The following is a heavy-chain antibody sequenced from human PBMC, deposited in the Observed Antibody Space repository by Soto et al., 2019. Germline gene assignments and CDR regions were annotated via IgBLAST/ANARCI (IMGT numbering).Heavy chain of an antibody. CDR3: ARGYYGSGSYSGNYYYYGMDV. D-gene: IGHD3-10*01. V-gene: IGHV1-69*13. CDR1: GGTFSSYA. CDR2: ITPIFGTA. J-gene: IGHJ6*02. Sequence: GASVKVSCKASGGTFSSYAISWVRQAPGQGLEWMGGITPIFGTANYAQKFQGRVTITADESTSTAYMELSSLRSEDTAVYYCARGYYGSGSYSGNYYYYGMDVWGQGTTVTVSS.